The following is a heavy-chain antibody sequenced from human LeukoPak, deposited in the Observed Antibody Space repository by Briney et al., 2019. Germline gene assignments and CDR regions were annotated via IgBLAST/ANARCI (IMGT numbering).Heavy chain of an antibody. CDR3: ARAIVVVPAAINFDP. CDR2: IYTSGST. CDR1: GGSISSYY. D-gene: IGHD2-2*01. J-gene: IGHJ5*02. Sequence: KPSETLSLTCTVSGGSISSYYWSWIRQPPGKGLEWIGYIYTSGSTNYNPSLKSRVTISVDTSKNQFSLKLSSVTAADTAVYYCARAIVVVPAAINFDPWGPGTLVTVSS. V-gene: IGHV4-4*09.